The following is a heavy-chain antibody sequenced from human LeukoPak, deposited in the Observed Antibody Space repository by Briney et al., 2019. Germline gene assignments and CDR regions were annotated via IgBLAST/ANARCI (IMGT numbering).Heavy chain of an antibody. D-gene: IGHD6-19*01. Sequence: GESLKISCKGSGYSFTNSWIAWVRQMPGKGLERMGIIYPGDSDTRYSPSFQGQVTISADKSISSAYLQWSSLKASDTAMYYCARHRAVAGSSTHAFDIWGQGTMVTVSS. J-gene: IGHJ3*02. CDR3: ARHRAVAGSSTHAFDI. V-gene: IGHV5-51*01. CDR2: IYPGDSDT. CDR1: GYSFTNSW.